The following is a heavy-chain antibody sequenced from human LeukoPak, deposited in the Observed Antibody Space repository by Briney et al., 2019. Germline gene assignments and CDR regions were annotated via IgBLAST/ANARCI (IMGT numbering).Heavy chain of an antibody. D-gene: IGHD3-9*01. Sequence: SETLSLTCTVSGGSISSYYWSWIRQPPGKGLEWIGYIYYSGSTNYNPSLKSRVTISVDTSKNQFSLKLSSVIAADTAVYYCAREVRYYDILTAYYAPYFDYWGQGTLVTVSS. CDR1: GGSISSYY. J-gene: IGHJ4*02. CDR3: AREVRYYDILTAYYAPYFDY. CDR2: IYYSGST. V-gene: IGHV4-59*01.